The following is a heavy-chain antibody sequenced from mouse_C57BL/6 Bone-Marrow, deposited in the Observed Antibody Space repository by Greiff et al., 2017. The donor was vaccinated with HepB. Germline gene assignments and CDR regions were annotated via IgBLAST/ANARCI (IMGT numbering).Heavy chain of an antibody. CDR1: GFTFSDYG. CDR2: ISSGSSTI. Sequence: EVQVVESGGGLVKPGGSLKLSCAASGFTFSDYGMHWVRQAPEKGLEWVAYISSGSSTIYYADTVKGRFTISRDNAKNTLFLQMTSLRSEDTAMYYCARPGLRGYFDVWGTGTTVTVSS. V-gene: IGHV5-17*01. CDR3: ARPGLRGYFDV. J-gene: IGHJ1*03. D-gene: IGHD3-1*01.